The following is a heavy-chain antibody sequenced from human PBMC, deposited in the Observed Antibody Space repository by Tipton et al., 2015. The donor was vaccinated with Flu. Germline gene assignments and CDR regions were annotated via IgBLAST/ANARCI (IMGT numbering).Heavy chain of an antibody. D-gene: IGHD7-27*01. CDR3: ATLTGDDY. CDR2: ISSSGSTI. Sequence: VQLVQSGGGLVQPGGSLRLSCAASGFTFSSYEMNWVRQAPGKGLEWLSYISSSGSTISYADSVGGRFTISRDNAKNSLYLQLNSLRAEDTAVYYCATLTGDDYWGQGDLVTVSS. CDR1: GFTFSSYE. J-gene: IGHJ4*02. V-gene: IGHV3-48*03.